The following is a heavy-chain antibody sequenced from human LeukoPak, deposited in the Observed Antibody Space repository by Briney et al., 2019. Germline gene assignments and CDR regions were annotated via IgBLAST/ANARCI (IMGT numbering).Heavy chain of an antibody. Sequence: ASVKVSCKASGYTFTGYYMHWVRQAPGQGLEWMGWINPDSWGTNYAQKFQGRVTMTRDTSISTAYMELSRLRSDDTAVYYCARDMGYCGGDCYSSSFDYWGQGTLVTVSS. CDR1: GYTFTGYY. CDR3: ARDMGYCGGDCYSSSFDY. CDR2: INPDSWGT. D-gene: IGHD2-21*02. V-gene: IGHV1-2*02. J-gene: IGHJ4*02.